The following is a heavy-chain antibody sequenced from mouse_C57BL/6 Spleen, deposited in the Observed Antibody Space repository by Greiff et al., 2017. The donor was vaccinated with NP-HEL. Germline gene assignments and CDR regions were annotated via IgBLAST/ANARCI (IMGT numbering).Heavy chain of an antibody. Sequence: EVQLVESGGGLVQPKGSLKLSCAASGFTFNTYAMHWVRQAPGKGLEWVARIRSKSSNYATYYADSVKDRFTISRDDSQSMLYLQMNNLKTEDTAMDYCVREESNYYYWYFDVWGTGTTVTVSS. J-gene: IGHJ1*03. V-gene: IGHV10-3*01. CDR2: IRSKSSNYAT. CDR3: VREESNYYYWYFDV. D-gene: IGHD2-5*01. CDR1: GFTFNTYA.